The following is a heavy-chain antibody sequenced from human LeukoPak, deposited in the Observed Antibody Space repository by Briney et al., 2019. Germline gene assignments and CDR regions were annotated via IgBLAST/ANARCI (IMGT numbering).Heavy chain of an antibody. D-gene: IGHD5-12*01. Sequence: PGGSLRLSCAASGFTFSSYGMHWVRQAPGKGLEWVAFIRYDGSNKYYADSVKGRFTISRDNSKNTLYLQMNSLRAEDTAVYYCAVLATAYFDYWGQGTLVTVSS. CDR2: IRYDGSNK. V-gene: IGHV3-30*02. J-gene: IGHJ4*02. CDR3: AVLATAYFDY. CDR1: GFTFSSYG.